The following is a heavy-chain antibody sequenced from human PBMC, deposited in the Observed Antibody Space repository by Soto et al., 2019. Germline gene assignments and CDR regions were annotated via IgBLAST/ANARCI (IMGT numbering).Heavy chain of an antibody. CDR3: ARGRSTSGYPNFDP. D-gene: IGHD3-22*01. CDR2: IYHEGST. CDR1: GGSIITGDFS. J-gene: IGHJ5*02. Sequence: SETLSITCAVSGGSIITGDFSWNWIRQPPGKGLEWVGYIYHEGSTYYNPSLKGRATISVDRSKNYFSLKLSSVTAADAGVYFCARGRSTSGYPNFDPWGQGTLVTVSS. V-gene: IGHV4-30-2*01.